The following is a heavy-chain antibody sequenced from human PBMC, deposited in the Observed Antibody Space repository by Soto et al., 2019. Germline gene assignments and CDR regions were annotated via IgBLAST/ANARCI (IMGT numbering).Heavy chain of an antibody. V-gene: IGHV3-13*01. Sequence: GGSLRLSCAASGFTFSSYDMHWVRQATGKGLEWVSAIGTAGDTYYPGSVKGRFTISRENAKNSLYLQMNSLRAGDTAVYYCAIEGGYCSGGSCYHSIQRRFDPWGQGTLVTVSS. CDR1: GFTFSSYD. CDR2: IGTAGDT. J-gene: IGHJ5*02. D-gene: IGHD2-15*01. CDR3: AIEGGYCSGGSCYHSIQRRFDP.